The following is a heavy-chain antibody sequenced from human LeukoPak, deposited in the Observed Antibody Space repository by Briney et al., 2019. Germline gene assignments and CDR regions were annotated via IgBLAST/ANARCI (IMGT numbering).Heavy chain of an antibody. CDR2: MYHSGST. V-gene: IGHV4-59*01. CDR3: ARQYYGDYVGDAFDI. Sequence: SETLSLTCTVSGGSISSYYWSWIRQPAGKGLEWIGYMYHSGSTNYNPSLKSRVTMSVDTSKNQFSLRLTSVTAADTAVYYCARQYYGDYVGDAFDIWGQGTMVTVSS. CDR1: GGSISSYY. J-gene: IGHJ3*02. D-gene: IGHD4-17*01.